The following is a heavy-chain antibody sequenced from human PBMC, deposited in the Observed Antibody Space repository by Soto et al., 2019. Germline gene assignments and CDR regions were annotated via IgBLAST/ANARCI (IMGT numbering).Heavy chain of an antibody. CDR1: GYTFTSYY. CDR3: AQGTSETDDFWSGSAKILYYYYGMDV. V-gene: IGHV1-46*01. CDR2: INPSGGST. D-gene: IGHD3-3*01. J-gene: IGHJ6*02. Sequence: ASVKVSCKASGYTFTSYYMHWVRQAPGQGLEWMGIINPSGGSTSYAQKFQGRVTMTRDTSTSTVYMELSSLRSEDTAVYYCAQGTSETDDFWSGSAKILYYYYGMDVWGQGTTVTVSS.